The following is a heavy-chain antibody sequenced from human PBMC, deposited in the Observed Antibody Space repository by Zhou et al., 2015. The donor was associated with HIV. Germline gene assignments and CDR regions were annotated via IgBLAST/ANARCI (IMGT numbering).Heavy chain of an antibody. CDR3: ASPNLAVAGDYYYGMDV. Sequence: QVQLVQSGAEVKKPGSSVKVSCKASGGTFSSYAISWVRQAPGQGLEWMGGIIPIFGTANYAQKFQGRVTITADESTSTAYMELSSLRSEDTAVYYCASPNLAVAGDYYYGMDVWGPRDHGSPVSS. J-gene: IGHJ6*01. D-gene: IGHD6-19*01. V-gene: IGHV1-69*01. CDR1: GGTFSSYA. CDR2: IIPIFGTA.